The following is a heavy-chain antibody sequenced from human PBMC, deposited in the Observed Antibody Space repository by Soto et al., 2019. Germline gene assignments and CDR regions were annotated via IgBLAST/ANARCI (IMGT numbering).Heavy chain of an antibody. CDR3: ATGLLGT. CDR2: IKSKTNGETT. J-gene: IGHJ5*02. CDR1: GFTFINAW. Sequence: GSLRLSCAASGFTFINAWMSWVRQAPGKGLEWVGRIKSKTNGETTDYAAPVKGRFTISRGDSKSMLYLQMNSLKTEDTAVHYCATGLLGTWGQGALVTVSS. V-gene: IGHV3-15*01.